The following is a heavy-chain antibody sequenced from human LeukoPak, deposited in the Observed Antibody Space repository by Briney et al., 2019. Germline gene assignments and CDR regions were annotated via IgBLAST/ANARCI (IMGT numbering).Heavy chain of an antibody. D-gene: IGHD6-19*01. CDR1: GFTFSSYS. V-gene: IGHV3-30*03. CDR2: ISYDGSNK. Sequence: GGSLRLSCAASGFTFSSYSMNWVRQAPGKGLEWVAVISYDGSNKYYADSVKGRFTISRDNSKNTLYLQMNSLRAEDTAVYYCARDRRLGAVAGRDFDYWGQGTLVTVSS. CDR3: ARDRRLGAVAGRDFDY. J-gene: IGHJ4*02.